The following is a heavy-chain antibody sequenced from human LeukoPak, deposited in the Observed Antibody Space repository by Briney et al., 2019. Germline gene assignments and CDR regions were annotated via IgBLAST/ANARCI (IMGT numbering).Heavy chain of an antibody. D-gene: IGHD3-22*01. J-gene: IGHJ5*02. V-gene: IGHV1-2*02. Sequence: ASVKVSCKASGHTFTGYYMHWVRQAPGQGLEWMGWINPNSGGTNYAQKFQGRVTMTRDTSISTAYMELSRLRSDDTAVYYCARGTMIVVAYNWFDPWGQGTLVTVSS. CDR3: ARGTMIVVAYNWFDP. CDR2: INPNSGGT. CDR1: GHTFTGYY.